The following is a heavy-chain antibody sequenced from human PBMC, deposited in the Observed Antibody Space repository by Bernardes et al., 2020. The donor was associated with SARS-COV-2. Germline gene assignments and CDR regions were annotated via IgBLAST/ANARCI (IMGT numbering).Heavy chain of an antibody. J-gene: IGHJ3*01. Sequence: ASVKVSCKASGYTFTDYYLHWVRQAPGQGLEWMGWVNAKSGDTEYAQKFRGWVTMTRDTAISTAYMELRRLTSDDTALYYCASVTWSQRDDFDVWGQGTMVTVSS. CDR3: ASVTWSQRDDFDV. V-gene: IGHV1-2*04. D-gene: IGHD1-26*01. CDR2: VNAKSGDT. CDR1: GYTFTDYY.